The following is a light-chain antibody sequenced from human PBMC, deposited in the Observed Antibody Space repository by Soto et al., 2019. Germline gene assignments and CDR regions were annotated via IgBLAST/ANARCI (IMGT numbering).Light chain of an antibody. Sequence: QSALTQPVSVSGSPGQSITISCTGTSSDVGDYNYVSWYQQHPGKAPKLMIYEVSSRPSGVSNRFSGSKSGNTASLTISGLQAEDEAVYYCSSYTSSTTLEYVFGTGTNVTVL. CDR2: EVS. V-gene: IGLV2-14*01. CDR3: SSYTSSTTLEYV. J-gene: IGLJ1*01. CDR1: SSDVGDYNY.